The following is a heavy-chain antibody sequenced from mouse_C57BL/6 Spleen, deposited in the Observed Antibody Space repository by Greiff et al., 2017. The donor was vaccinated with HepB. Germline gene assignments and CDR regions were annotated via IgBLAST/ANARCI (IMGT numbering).Heavy chain of an antibody. J-gene: IGHJ4*01. Sequence: VQLQQSGPGLVQPSQCLSITCTVSGFSLTSYGVHWVRQSPGKGLEWLGVICSGGSTDYNAAFMTRLSITKDNSKSQVFFKMISLQADDTAIYYCAKNGITTGAMDYWGQGTSVTVSS. D-gene: IGHD2-4*01. V-gene: IGHV2-5*01. CDR3: AKNGITTGAMDY. CDR2: ICSGGST. CDR1: GFSLTSYG.